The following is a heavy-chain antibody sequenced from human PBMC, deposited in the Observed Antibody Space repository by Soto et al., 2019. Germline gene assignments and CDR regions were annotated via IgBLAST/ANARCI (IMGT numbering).Heavy chain of an antibody. CDR2: INPNSGGT. D-gene: IGHD6-13*01. V-gene: IGHV1-2*02. CDR3: ARGGAAAAGTFQH. J-gene: IGHJ1*01. Sequence: AASVKVSCKASGHTFTGYYMHWVRQAPGQGLEWMGWINPNSGGTNYAQKFQGRVTMTRDTSISTAYMELSRLRSDDTAVYYCARGGAAAAGTFQHWGQGTLVTVSS. CDR1: GHTFTGYY.